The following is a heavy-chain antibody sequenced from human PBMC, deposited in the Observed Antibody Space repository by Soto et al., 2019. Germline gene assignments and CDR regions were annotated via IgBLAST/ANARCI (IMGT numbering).Heavy chain of an antibody. CDR2: ITSSSDTT. Sequence: PGGALSLSCPASGFTFSSFHMNWVRQAPGRGLEWAAYITSSSDTTYYSDSVKGRFTISRDNGKTSLFLQMNSLRDEDAAVYYCARVVVVIPPGYYYAMDVWGQGTTVTLSS. CDR3: ARVVVVIPPGYYYAMDV. D-gene: IGHD3-22*01. V-gene: IGHV3-48*02. J-gene: IGHJ6*02. CDR1: GFTFSSFH.